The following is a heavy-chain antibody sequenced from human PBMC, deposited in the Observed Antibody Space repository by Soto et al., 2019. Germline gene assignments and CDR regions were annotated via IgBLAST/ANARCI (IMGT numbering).Heavy chain of an antibody. CDR2: IYYSGST. CDR1: GGSVSTGVHY. CDR3: ARGYYTSWYWFDR. V-gene: IGHV4-61*08. J-gene: IGHJ2*01. D-gene: IGHD6-13*01. Sequence: QVQLQESGPGLVKPSETLSLTCTVSVSGGSVSTGVHYWSWIRQPPGKGLEWIGYIYYSGSTNYNPSLKSRVTISVDTSKNQCSLKLTSVTAADTAVYYCARGYYTSWYWFDRWGRGTLVIVSS.